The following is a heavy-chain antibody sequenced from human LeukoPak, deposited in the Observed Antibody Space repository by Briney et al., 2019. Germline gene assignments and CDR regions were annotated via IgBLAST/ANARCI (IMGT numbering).Heavy chain of an antibody. CDR2: IKAKTDGGTI. Sequence: PGGSLRLSCAASGFSFSDAWMTWVRQPPGKGLEWVGRIKAKTDGGTIDYAAPVKGRFTISRDDSEKTMSLQRNSLKNEDTAVYYCVTFQCAGGTCGHWGQGTLVTVSS. CDR3: VTFQCAGGTCGH. CDR1: GFSFSDAW. V-gene: IGHV3-15*01. D-gene: IGHD2-8*02. J-gene: IGHJ4*02.